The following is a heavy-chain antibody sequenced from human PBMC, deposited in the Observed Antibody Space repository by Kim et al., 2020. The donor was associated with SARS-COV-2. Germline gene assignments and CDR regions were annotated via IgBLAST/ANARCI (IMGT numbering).Heavy chain of an antibody. Sequence: LKSRVTISVATSKNQFSLKRGSVTAADTAVYYCARVPKISSSWYPQFDYWGQGTLVTVSS. V-gene: IGHV4-59*01. D-gene: IGHD6-13*01. CDR3: ARVPKISSSWYPQFDY. J-gene: IGHJ4*02.